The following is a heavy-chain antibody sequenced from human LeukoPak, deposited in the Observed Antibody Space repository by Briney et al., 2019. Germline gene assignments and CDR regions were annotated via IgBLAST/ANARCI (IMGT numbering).Heavy chain of an antibody. Sequence: SQTLSLTCAISGDSVSSNSAAWNWIRQSPSRGLEWLGRTYYRSKWYNDYAVSVKSRITINPDTSKNQFSLQLNSVTPEDTAVYYCARDYRSDSSPWYYYYYYMDVWGKGTTVTVSS. CDR1: GDSVSSNSAA. J-gene: IGHJ6*03. D-gene: IGHD5-18*01. V-gene: IGHV6-1*01. CDR3: ARDYRSDSSPWYYYYYYMDV. CDR2: TYYRSKWYN.